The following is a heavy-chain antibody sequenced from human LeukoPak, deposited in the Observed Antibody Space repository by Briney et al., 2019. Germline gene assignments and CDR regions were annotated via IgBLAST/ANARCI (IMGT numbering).Heavy chain of an antibody. CDR2: MHSSGST. V-gene: IGHV4-61*02. CDR3: ARGWGILLWFGKYNWFDP. CDR1: GGSISSGTYY. J-gene: IGHJ5*02. D-gene: IGHD3-10*01. Sequence: MPSETLSLTCTVSGGSISSGTYYWTWIRQPAGKGLEWIGRMHSSGSTNYNPSLKSRVTISIDTSKNQFSLDLSSVTAADTAVYYCARGWGILLWFGKYNWFDPWGQGTLVTVSS.